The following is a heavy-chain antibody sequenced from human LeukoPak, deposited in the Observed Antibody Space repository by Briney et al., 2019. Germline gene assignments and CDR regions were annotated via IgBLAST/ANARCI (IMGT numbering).Heavy chain of an antibody. J-gene: IGHJ4*02. CDR1: GFTFTSSA. CDR2: IVVGSGNT. V-gene: IGHV1-58*02. CDR3: AAMYYYDSSGYYSQCYFDY. D-gene: IGHD3-22*01. Sequence: SVKVSCKASGFTFTSSAMQWVRQARGQRLEWIGWIVVGSGNTNYAQKFQERVTITRDMSTSTAYMELSSLRSEDTAVYYCAAMYYYDSSGYYSQCYFDYWGQGTLVTVSS.